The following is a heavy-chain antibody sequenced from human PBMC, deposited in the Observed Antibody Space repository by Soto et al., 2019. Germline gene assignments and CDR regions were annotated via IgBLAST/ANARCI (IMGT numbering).Heavy chain of an antibody. Sequence: GESLKISCKGSGYSFTSYWIGWVRQMPGKGLEWMGIIYPGDSDTRYSPSFQGQVTISADKSISTAYLQWSSLKASDTAMYYCARLGAATPEPLGWFDPWGQGTLVTVSS. D-gene: IGHD2-15*01. V-gene: IGHV5-51*01. J-gene: IGHJ5*02. CDR3: ARLGAATPEPLGWFDP. CDR2: IYPGDSDT. CDR1: GYSFTSYW.